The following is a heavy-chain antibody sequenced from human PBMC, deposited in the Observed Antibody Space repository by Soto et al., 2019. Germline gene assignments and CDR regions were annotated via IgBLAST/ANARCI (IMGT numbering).Heavy chain of an antibody. D-gene: IGHD5-18*01. CDR2: IYSGGKT. CDR1: GFTVSSNY. V-gene: IGHV3-53*01. Sequence: PXGSLGLSCVASGFTVSSNYMSGVRQAPGKGLEWVSVIYSGGKTDYADSVKGRFTISRDNSKSTLYLQMNSLRAEDTAVYYCARARDGYNFLYEPTWGQGTLVTVSS. J-gene: IGHJ4*02. CDR3: ARARDGYNFLYEPT.